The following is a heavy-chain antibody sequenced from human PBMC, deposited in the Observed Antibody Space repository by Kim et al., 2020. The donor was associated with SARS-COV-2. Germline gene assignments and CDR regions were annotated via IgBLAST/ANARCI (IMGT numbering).Heavy chain of an antibody. D-gene: IGHD2-15*01. V-gene: IGHV3-73*01. CDR2: IRSKANSYAT. J-gene: IGHJ6*02. CDR3: TRSVVAGIRGGMDV. Sequence: GGSLRLSCAASGFTFSDSAMHWVRQASGKGLEWVGRIRSKANSYATAYAASVKGRFTISRDDSKNTAYLQMNSLKTEDTAVYYCTRSVVAGIRGGMDVWGQGTTVTVSS. CDR1: GFTFSDSA.